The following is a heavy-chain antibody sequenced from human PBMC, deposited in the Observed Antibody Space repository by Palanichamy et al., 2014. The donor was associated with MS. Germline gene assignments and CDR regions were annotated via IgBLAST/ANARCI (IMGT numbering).Heavy chain of an antibody. CDR1: GFTFDSHA. J-gene: IGHJ4*02. CDR3: ARHGGRSSEWYFDF. Sequence: QVQLVETGGGVVHPGTSLKLSCAASGFTFDSHAMVWARQAPGKGLESVAVTSFDGSNKFYADAVQGRFAVSRDNSRNTLFLQMNSLRVEDTAVYYCARHGGRSSEWYFDFWGQGTLVTVSS. V-gene: IGHV3-30*09. CDR2: TSFDGSNK. D-gene: IGHD6-19*01.